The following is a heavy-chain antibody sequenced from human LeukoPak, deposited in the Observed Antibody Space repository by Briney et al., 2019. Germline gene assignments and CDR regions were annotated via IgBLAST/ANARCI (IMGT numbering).Heavy chain of an antibody. CDR3: ARDRDGYNLDAFDI. J-gene: IGHJ3*02. CDR1: GGSINVGTYY. CDR2: IYYSGST. V-gene: IGHV4-30-4*08. D-gene: IGHD5-24*01. Sequence: PSETLSLTCTVSGGSINVGTYYWSWIRQPPGKGLEWIGYIYYSGSTYYHPSLKSRVSISVDTSKNQFSLKLSSVTAADTAVYYCARDRDGYNLDAFDIWGQGTMVTVSS.